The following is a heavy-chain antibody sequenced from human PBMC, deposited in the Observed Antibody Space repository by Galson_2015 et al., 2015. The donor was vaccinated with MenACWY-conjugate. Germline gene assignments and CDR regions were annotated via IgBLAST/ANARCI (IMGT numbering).Heavy chain of an antibody. CDR2: LSGSGGIT. Sequence: SLRLSCAASGFTFSSYAMTWVRQAPGKGLEWVSSLSGSGGITYYADSVKGRFTISRDNSNNMLYLQVNSLRAEDTAVYFCARGGVAVAGTIGVYWGQGTLVTVSS. D-gene: IGHD6-19*01. V-gene: IGHV3-23*01. CDR3: ARGGVAVAGTIGVY. J-gene: IGHJ4*02. CDR1: GFTFSSYA.